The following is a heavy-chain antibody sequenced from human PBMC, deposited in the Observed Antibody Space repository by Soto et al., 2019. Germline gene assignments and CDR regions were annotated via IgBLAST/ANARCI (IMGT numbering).Heavy chain of an antibody. CDR2: ISGSGGST. J-gene: IGHJ4*02. D-gene: IGHD3-3*01. Sequence: PGGSLRLSCAASGFTFSSYAMSWVRQAPGKGLEWVSAISGSGGSTYYADSVKGRFTISRDNSKNTLYLQMNSLRAEDTAVYYCAKDTGYDFWSGYYYYWGQGTLVTVYS. CDR1: GFTFSSYA. V-gene: IGHV3-23*01. CDR3: AKDTGYDFWSGYYYY.